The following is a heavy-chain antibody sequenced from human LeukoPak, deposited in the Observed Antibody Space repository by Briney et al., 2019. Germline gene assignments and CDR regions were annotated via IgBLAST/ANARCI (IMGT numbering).Heavy chain of an antibody. V-gene: IGHV1-8*03. CDR2: MNPNSGNT. CDR1: GYTFTSYD. Sequence: ASVKVSCKASGYTFTSYDINWVRQATGQGLEWMGWMNPNSGNTGYAQKFQGRVTITRNTSISTAYMELSSLRSEDTAVYYCARGPYCGGDCFHSDAFDIWGQGTMVTVSS. CDR3: ARGPYCGGDCFHSDAFDI. D-gene: IGHD2-21*01. J-gene: IGHJ3*02.